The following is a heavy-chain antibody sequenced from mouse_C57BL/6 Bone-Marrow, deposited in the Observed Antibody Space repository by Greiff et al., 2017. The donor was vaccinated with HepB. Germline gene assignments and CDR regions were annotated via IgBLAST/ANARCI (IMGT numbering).Heavy chain of an antibody. Sequence: QVQLQQSGPELVKPGASVKLSCKASGYTFTSYDINWVKQRLGQGLEWIGWIYPRDGRTKYNEKFKVQATLTVDTSSSTAYMELHSLTSEDSAVYFCAYYGYNDAMDYWGQGTSVTVSS. CDR1: GYTFTSYD. CDR2: IYPRDGRT. V-gene: IGHV1-85*01. CDR3: AYYGYNDAMDY. D-gene: IGHD2-2*01. J-gene: IGHJ4*01.